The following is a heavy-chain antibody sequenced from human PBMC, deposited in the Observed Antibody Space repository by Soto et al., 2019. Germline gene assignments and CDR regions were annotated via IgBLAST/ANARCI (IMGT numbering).Heavy chain of an antibody. D-gene: IGHD2-2*01. CDR3: ARGYCSSTSCHHYGMDV. V-gene: IGHV4-31*03. CDR2: IYYSGST. Sequence: SETLSLTCTVSGGSISSGGYYWSWIRQHPGKGLEWIGYIYYSGSTYYNPSLKSRVTISVDTSKNQFSLKLSSVTAADTAVYYCARGYCSSTSCHHYGMDVWGQGTTVTVSS. J-gene: IGHJ6*02. CDR1: GGSISSGGYY.